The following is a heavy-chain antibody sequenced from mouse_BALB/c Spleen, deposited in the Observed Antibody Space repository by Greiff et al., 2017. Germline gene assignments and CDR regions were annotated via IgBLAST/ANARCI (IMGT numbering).Heavy chain of an antibody. D-gene: IGHD1-1*01. CDR3: ARPLYGSSYGYAMDY. V-gene: IGHV1-26*01. CDR1: GYTFTEYT. Sequence: VQLKQSGPELVKPGASVKISCKTSGYTFTEYTMHWVKQSHGKSLEWIGGINPNTGGTSYNQKFKGKATLTVDKSSSTAYMELRSLTSEDSAVYYWARPLYGSSYGYAMDYGGQGTSVTGSS. J-gene: IGHJ4*01. CDR2: INPNTGGT.